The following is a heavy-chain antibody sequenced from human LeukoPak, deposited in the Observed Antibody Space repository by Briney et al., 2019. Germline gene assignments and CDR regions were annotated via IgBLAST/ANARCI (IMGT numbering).Heavy chain of an antibody. CDR3: ARVVVAYCGGDCYSGTFDY. CDR1: GGSISGYY. J-gene: IGHJ4*02. Sequence: SETLSLTRTVSGGSISGYYWSWIRQPPGKGLEWIGYIYYSGSANYNPSLKSRVTISVDTSKNQFSLRLSSVTAADTAVYYCARVVVAYCGGDCYSGTFDYRGQGTLVTVSS. CDR2: IYYSGSA. V-gene: IGHV4-59*01. D-gene: IGHD2-21*02.